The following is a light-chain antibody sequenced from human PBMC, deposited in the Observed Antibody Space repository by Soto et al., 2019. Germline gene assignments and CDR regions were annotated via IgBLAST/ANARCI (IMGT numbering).Light chain of an antibody. CDR3: SSCTSNSTHPHV. CDR2: DVS. V-gene: IGLV2-14*01. Sequence: QSALTQPASVSGSPGQSITISCTGTSSDVGGYNYVSWYQQHPGKAPKLMIYDVSNRPSGVSNRFSGSKSGNTASLTISGLQAEDEADYYCSSCTSNSTHPHVFGPGTKVTV. CDR1: SSDVGGYNY. J-gene: IGLJ1*01.